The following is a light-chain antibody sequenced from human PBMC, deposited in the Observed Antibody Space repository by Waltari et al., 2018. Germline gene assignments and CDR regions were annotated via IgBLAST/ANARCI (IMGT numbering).Light chain of an antibody. CDR2: SID. V-gene: IGLV1-44*01. Sequence: QSVLTQPPSVSGPPGQRVTISCSGSSSNDGRGPVNWYQQLPGTAPKLLIYSIDQRPSGLPERFSGSKSGTSSSRASSGLQSDDEAHYHCAAWDDSLNGQVFGGGTKLTVL. CDR1: SSNDGRGP. CDR3: AAWDDSLNGQV. J-gene: IGLJ3*02.